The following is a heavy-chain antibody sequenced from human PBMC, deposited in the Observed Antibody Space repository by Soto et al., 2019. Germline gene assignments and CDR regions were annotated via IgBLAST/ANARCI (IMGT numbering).Heavy chain of an antibody. CDR3: VRVPIGHSDDSGYSDS. CDR1: GYTFTSYG. D-gene: IGHD3-22*01. V-gene: IGHV1-18*01. J-gene: IGHJ5*01. Sequence: ASVKVSCKASGYTFTSYGISWVRQAPGQGLEWMGWISAYKSNTNYAQKLQGRVTMTTDTSTSTAYMELRSLKASDTAMYYCVRVPIGHSDDSGYSDSWGQGTQVTVS. CDR2: ISAYKSNT.